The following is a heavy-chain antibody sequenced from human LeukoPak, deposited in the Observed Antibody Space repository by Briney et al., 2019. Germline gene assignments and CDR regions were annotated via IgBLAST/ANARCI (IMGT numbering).Heavy chain of an antibody. Sequence: SGGSLRLSCSGSAFTFSTYALRWVRQAPGMGWMWFSTLSANGGSTYYAVSVKVRFTISRANSKNTLNLQMNSLRVENTAVYYCANPPPDSSRWRFDYWGEGTLVTVSP. J-gene: IGHJ4*02. CDR1: AFTFSTYA. CDR2: LSANGGST. V-gene: IGHV3-23*01. D-gene: IGHD6-13*01. CDR3: ANPPPDSSRWRFDY.